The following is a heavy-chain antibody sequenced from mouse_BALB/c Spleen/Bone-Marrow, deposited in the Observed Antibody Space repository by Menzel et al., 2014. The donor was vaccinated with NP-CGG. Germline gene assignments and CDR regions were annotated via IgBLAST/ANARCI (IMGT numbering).Heavy chain of an antibody. V-gene: IGHV1-4*01. CDR2: INPSSGYA. CDR3: ARRERTGMNY. D-gene: IGHD4-1*01. J-gene: IGHJ2*01. CDR1: GYTFTSYT. Sequence: VQLQQSGAELARPGASVKMSCKASGYTFTSYTMHWVKQRPGQGLEWIGYINPSSGYANYNQKFKDKATLTADKSSSTAYMQLSSPTSEDSAVYYCARRERTGMNYWGQGTALTVSS.